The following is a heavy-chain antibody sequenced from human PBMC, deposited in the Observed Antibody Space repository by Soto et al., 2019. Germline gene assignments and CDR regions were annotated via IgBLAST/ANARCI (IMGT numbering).Heavy chain of an antibody. CDR1: GYTFTSYA. Sequence: ASVKVSCKASGYTFTSYAMHWVRQAPGQRLEWMGWINAGNGNTKYSRKFQGRVTITRDTSASTAYMELSSLRSEDTAVYYCARDCDSSTSCPYGGAFDIWGQGTMVTVSS. V-gene: IGHV1-3*01. J-gene: IGHJ3*02. D-gene: IGHD2-2*01. CDR2: INAGNGNT. CDR3: ARDCDSSTSCPYGGAFDI.